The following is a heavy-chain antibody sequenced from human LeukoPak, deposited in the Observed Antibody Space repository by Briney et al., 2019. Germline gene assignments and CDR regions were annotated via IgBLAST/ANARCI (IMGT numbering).Heavy chain of an antibody. V-gene: IGHV3-74*01. J-gene: IGHJ3*02. D-gene: IGHD3-22*01. CDR3: ARGGAYYYDSTHAFDI. CDR1: GFTFSTYW. CDR2: INSEGSST. Sequence: GGSLRLSCAASGFTFSTYWMHWARHAPGKGLVWVSRINSEGSSTNYADSVKGRFTISRDNATNTLYLQMNSLRAEDTAVYYCARGGAYYYDSTHAFDIWGQGTMVTVSS.